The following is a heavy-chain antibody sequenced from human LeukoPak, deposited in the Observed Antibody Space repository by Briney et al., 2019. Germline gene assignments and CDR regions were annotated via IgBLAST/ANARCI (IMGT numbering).Heavy chain of an antibody. J-gene: IGHJ4*02. CDR2: IYTSGGT. D-gene: IGHD3-22*01. CDR3: ARGVFYYDTSGRGYYFDY. Sequence: SETLSLTCTVSGGSIGSYYWSWIRQPAGKGLEWIGRIYTSGGTVYNPSLKSRVTMSVDTSKNQFSLKLSSVTAADAAVYYCARGVFYYDTSGRGYYFDYWGQGTLVTVSS. V-gene: IGHV4-4*07. CDR1: GGSIGSYY.